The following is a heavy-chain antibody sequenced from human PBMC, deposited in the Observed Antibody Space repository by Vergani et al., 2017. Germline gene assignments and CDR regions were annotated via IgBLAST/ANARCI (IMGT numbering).Heavy chain of an antibody. CDR3: AKDSRAVAGPFDY. J-gene: IGHJ4*02. Sequence: EVQLVESGGGLVQPGRSLRLSCAASGFTFDDYAMHWVRQAPGKGLEWVSGISGNSGSIGYADSVKGRFTISRDNAKNSLYLQMNSLRAEDTALYYCAKDSRAVAGPFDYWGQGTLVTVSS. CDR2: ISGNSGSI. CDR1: GFTFDDYA. D-gene: IGHD6-19*01. V-gene: IGHV3-9*01.